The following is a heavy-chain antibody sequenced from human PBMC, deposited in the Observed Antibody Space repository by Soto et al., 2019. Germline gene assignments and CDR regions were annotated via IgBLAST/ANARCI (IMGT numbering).Heavy chain of an antibody. Sequence: QVQLQESGPGLVKPSQTLSLTCTVSGGSISSGDYYWSWIRQPPGKGLEWIGYIDHSGSTYYNPSLTSRVTISVNTSKNQFSLKLSSVTAADTAVYYCARERPDGARLDPWGQGTLVTVSS. CDR2: IDHSGST. V-gene: IGHV4-30-4*01. J-gene: IGHJ5*02. CDR1: GGSISSGDYY. D-gene: IGHD6-6*01. CDR3: ARERPDGARLDP.